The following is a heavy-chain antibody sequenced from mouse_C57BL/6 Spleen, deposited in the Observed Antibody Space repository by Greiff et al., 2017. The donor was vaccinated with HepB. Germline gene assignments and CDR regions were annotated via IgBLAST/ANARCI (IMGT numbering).Heavy chain of an antibody. D-gene: IGHD1-1*01. Sequence: VQLQQSGAELVRPGASVTLSCKASGYTFTDYEMHWVKQTPVHGLEWIGAIDPETGGTAYNQKFKGKAILTADKSSSTAYMELRSLTSEDSAVYYCTRWSTKVVATDFDYWGQGTTLTVSS. CDR2: IDPETGGT. J-gene: IGHJ2*01. V-gene: IGHV1-15*01. CDR3: TRWSTKVVATDFDY. CDR1: GYTFTDYE.